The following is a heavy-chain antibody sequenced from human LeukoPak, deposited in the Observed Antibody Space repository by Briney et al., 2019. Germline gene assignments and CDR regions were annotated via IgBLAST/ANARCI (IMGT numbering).Heavy chain of an antibody. Sequence: ASVKVSCKASGYTCSSYGIIWVRQAPAQGLEWMGWISDYNGNTNYAQKVQGRVTMTTDPFTSTAYMELRSLRSDDTAVYYCARDGPDRAACFDPWGPGTLVTVPS. CDR2: ISDYNGNT. J-gene: IGHJ5*02. CDR1: GYTCSSYG. D-gene: IGHD3-22*01. V-gene: IGHV1-18*01. CDR3: ARDGPDRAACFDP.